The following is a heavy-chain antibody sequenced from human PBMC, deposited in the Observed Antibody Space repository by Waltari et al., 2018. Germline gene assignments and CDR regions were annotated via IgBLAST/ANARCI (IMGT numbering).Heavy chain of an antibody. J-gene: IGHJ4*02. CDR3: ARVPKRGYSGYDSRGY. CDR1: GGSFSGYY. Sequence: QVQLQQWGAGLLKPSETLSLTCAVYGGSFSGYYWSWIRQPPGKGLEWLGEINHSGSTNYNPSLQSRVTISVDTSKNQFSLKLSSVTAADTAVYYCARVPKRGYSGYDSRGYWGQGTLVTVSS. D-gene: IGHD5-12*01. CDR2: INHSGST. V-gene: IGHV4-34*01.